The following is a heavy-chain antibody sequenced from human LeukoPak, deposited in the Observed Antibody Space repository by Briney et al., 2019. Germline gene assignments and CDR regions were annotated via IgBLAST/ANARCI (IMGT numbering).Heavy chain of an antibody. D-gene: IGHD4-23*01. V-gene: IGHV4-59*01. CDR3: ARALPTTVAFDYFDY. CDR2: IYYSGST. CDR1: GGSISSYY. Sequence: SETLSLTCTVSGGSISSYYWSWIRQPPGKGLEWIGYIYYSGSTNYNPSLKSRVTISVDTSKNQFSLKLSSVTAADTAVYYCARALPTTVAFDYFDYWGQGTLVTVSS. J-gene: IGHJ4*02.